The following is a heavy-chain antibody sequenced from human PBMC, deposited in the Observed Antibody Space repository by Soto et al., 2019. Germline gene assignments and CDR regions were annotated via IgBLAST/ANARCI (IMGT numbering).Heavy chain of an antibody. Sequence: QVQLVQSGAEEKKPGASVKVSCKASGYTFTSYAMHWVRQAPGQRLEWMGWINAGNGNTKYTQKFQGRVTITRDTSASTAYMELSRLRSKDTAVYFCARSIVVVTALDYWGQVTLVTLSS. D-gene: IGHD2-21*02. CDR2: INAGNGNT. V-gene: IGHV1-3*05. CDR3: ARSIVVVTALDY. J-gene: IGHJ4*02. CDR1: GYTFTSYA.